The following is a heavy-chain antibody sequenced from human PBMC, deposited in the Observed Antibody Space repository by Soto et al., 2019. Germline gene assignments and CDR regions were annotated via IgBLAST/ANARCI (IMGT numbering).Heavy chain of an antibody. CDR1: GYIFTTYW. Sequence: EVQLVQSGAEVKKPGESLKISCQASGYIFTTYWIAWVRQMPGKGLEWIGIINPTDSDTRYSPSFQGQVTISADKSISTNSLPWRSLKASDTAIYYCARQWNFDYWGQGTLVTVSS. D-gene: IGHD5-12*01. CDR3: ARQWNFDY. CDR2: INPTDSDT. J-gene: IGHJ4*02. V-gene: IGHV5-51*01.